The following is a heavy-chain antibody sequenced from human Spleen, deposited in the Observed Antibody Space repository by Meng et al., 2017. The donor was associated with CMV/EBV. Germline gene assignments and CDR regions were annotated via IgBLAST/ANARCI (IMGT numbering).Heavy chain of an antibody. CDR3: AKLPLWGPWQQLVGGGY. V-gene: IGHV3-53*01. D-gene: IGHD6-13*01. Sequence: GESLKISCAASGFTVSGTYMNWVRQAPGKGLEWVSVIYSGINTYYADSVKGRFTISRDNSKNTLYLQMNSLRVEGTAVYYCAKLPLWGPWQQLVGGGYWGQGTLVTVSS. J-gene: IGHJ4*02. CDR1: GFTVSGTY. CDR2: IYSGINT.